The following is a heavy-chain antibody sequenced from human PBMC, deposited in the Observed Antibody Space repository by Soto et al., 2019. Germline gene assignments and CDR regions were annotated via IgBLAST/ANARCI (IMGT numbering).Heavy chain of an antibody. V-gene: IGHV4-31*03. CDR1: GGSISSGGYY. J-gene: IGHJ3*02. D-gene: IGHD5-18*01. Sequence: PSETLSLTCTVSGGSISSGGYYWSWIRQHPGKGLEWIGYIYYSGSTYYNPSLKSRVTISVDTSKNQFSLKLSSVTAADTAVYYCAREGELHVDTAMTDAFDIWGQGTMVNV. CDR3: AREGELHVDTAMTDAFDI. CDR2: IYYSGST.